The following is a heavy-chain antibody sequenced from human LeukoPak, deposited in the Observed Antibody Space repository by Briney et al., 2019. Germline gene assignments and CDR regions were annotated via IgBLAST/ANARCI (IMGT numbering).Heavy chain of an antibody. CDR3: AREDIGARPDF. Sequence: MLSETLSLTCTVSGGSISSYYWNWIRQPAREGLEWIGRIYSSGSTNYNPSLKSRVTMSVDTSKNRFSLKLSSVTAADTAVYYCAREDIGARPDFWGQGTLVTVSS. CDR1: GGSISSYY. J-gene: IGHJ4*02. D-gene: IGHD6-6*01. V-gene: IGHV4-4*07. CDR2: IYSSGST.